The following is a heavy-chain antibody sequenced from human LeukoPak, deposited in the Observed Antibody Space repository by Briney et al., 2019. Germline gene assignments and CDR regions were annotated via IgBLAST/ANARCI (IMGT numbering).Heavy chain of an antibody. CDR3: AKSLKQQLVGTYYLDY. V-gene: IGHV3-9*01. CDR2: ISWNSGSI. Sequence: GGSLRLSCAASGFTFDDYAMHWVRQAPGKGLEWVSGISWNSGSIGYADSVKGRFTISRDNAKNSLYLQMNSLRAEDTALYYCAKSLKQQLVGTYYLDYWGQGTLVTVSS. CDR1: GFTFDDYA. D-gene: IGHD6-13*01. J-gene: IGHJ4*02.